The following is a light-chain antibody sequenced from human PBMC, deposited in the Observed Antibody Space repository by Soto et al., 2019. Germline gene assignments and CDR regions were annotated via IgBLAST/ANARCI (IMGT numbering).Light chain of an antibody. V-gene: IGKV1-39*01. CDR1: QSIGSS. CDR2: AAS. J-gene: IGKJ2*01. Sequence: DIQMTQSPSSLSASVGDRVTITCRASQSIGSSLNWYQQKPGKAPKFLIYAASSLESGVPSRFSGSGSGTDLTLTISSLQPEDFATYYCQQSYSTPYTFGQGTKLEIK. CDR3: QQSYSTPYT.